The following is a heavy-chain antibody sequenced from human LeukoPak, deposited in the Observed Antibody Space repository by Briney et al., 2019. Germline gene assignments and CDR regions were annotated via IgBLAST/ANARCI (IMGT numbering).Heavy chain of an antibody. CDR3: ARVSGYHWESFYDY. J-gene: IGHJ4*02. CDR1: GESLSNYY. D-gene: IGHD5-12*01. V-gene: IGHV4-34*01. Sequence: PSETLSLTCAVYGESLSNYYWSWIRQPPGKGLEWIGEINHYGSTNYNPSLKSRVTISVDTSKNQFSLKLRSVTAADTAVYHCARVSGYHWESFYDYWGQGTLVTVSS. CDR2: INHYGST.